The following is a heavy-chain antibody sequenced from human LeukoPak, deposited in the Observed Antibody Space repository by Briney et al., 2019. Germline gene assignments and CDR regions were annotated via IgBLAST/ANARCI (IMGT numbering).Heavy chain of an antibody. J-gene: IGHJ4*02. D-gene: IGHD3-10*01. Sequence: ASVKVSCKASGYTFTSYYMHWVRQAPGQGLEWMGIINPSGGSTSYAQKFQGRVTITTDESTSTAYMELSSLRSEDTAVYYCARSGTSGSYGLIRYDYWGQGTLVTVSS. V-gene: IGHV1-46*01. CDR1: GYTFTSYY. CDR2: INPSGGST. CDR3: ARSGTSGSYGLIRYDY.